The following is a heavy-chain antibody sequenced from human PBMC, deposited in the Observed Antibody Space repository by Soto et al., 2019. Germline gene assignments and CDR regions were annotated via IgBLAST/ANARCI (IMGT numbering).Heavy chain of an antibody. CDR2: IDGVGTGT. CDR1: GFTFTNYW. J-gene: IGHJ4*02. CDR3: TTGFEY. Sequence: EVQLVQSGGGSVQPGGFLRLSCAASGFTFTNYWMHWVRQVPGKGLVWVSRIDGVGTGTSYSDSVRGRVTISRDNAENMFYLQMNILRAEDTAVYYCTTGFEYWGQGTLVTVSS. V-gene: IGHV3-74*01.